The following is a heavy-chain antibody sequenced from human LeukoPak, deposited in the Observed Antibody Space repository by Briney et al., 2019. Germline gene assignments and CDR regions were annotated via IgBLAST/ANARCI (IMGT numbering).Heavy chain of an antibody. D-gene: IGHD3-22*01. V-gene: IGHV3-33*08. J-gene: IGHJ4*02. CDR2: IWHDGSNK. Sequence: PGGSLRLSCAASGFTFSSYAMSWVRQAPGKGLEWVAVIWHDGSNKYYADSVKGRFTISRDNSKNTLYLQLNSLRAEDTAVYHCARESYYYDASGYQRSLPGDYWGQGTLVTVSS. CDR3: ARESYYYDASGYQRSLPGDY. CDR1: GFTFSSYA.